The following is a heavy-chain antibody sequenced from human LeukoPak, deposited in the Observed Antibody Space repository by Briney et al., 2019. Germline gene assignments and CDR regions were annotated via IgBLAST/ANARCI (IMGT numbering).Heavy chain of an antibody. CDR2: ISYDGSNK. CDR1: GFTFSSYA. J-gene: IGHJ5*02. Sequence: GGSLRLSCAASGFTFSSYAMHWVRQAPGKGLEWVAVISYDGSNKYYADSVKGRFTISRDNSKNTLYMQMNSLRAEETAVYYCARDRSDNWFDPWGQGTLVTVSS. CDR3: ARDRSDNWFDP. V-gene: IGHV3-30*04.